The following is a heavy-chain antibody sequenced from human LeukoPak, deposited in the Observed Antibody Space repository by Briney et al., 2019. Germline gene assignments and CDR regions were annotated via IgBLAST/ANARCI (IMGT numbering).Heavy chain of an antibody. V-gene: IGHV1-69*04. CDR1: GGTFSSYA. CDR2: IIPIFGIA. CDR3: AREKADYFDY. J-gene: IGHJ4*02. Sequence: ASVKVSCKASGGTFSSYAIRWVRQAPGQGLEWMGRIIPIFGIANYAQKFQGRVTITADKSTSTAYMELSSLRSEDTAVYYCAREKADYFDYWGQGTLVTVSS.